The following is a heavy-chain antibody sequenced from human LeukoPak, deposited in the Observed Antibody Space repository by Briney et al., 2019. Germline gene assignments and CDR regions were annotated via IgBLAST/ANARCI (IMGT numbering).Heavy chain of an antibody. CDR1: GYTFTSYA. CDR3: ARDRPPGHRDYMDV. Sequence: ASVTVSCKASGYTFTSYAMNWVRQAPGQGLEWMGWINTNTGNPTYAQGFTGRFVFSLDTSVSTAYLQISSLKAEDTAVYYCARDRPPGHRDYMDVWGKGTTVTVSS. V-gene: IGHV7-4-1*02. J-gene: IGHJ6*03. CDR2: INTNTGNP.